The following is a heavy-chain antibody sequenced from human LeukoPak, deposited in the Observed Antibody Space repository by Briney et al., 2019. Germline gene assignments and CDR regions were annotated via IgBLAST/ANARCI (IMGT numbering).Heavy chain of an antibody. J-gene: IGHJ4*02. D-gene: IGHD3-10*01. CDR2: INPSDGST. CDR3: ARGHGYYGSGPDKGLDS. CDR1: GYTFTTCY. V-gene: IGHV1-46*01. Sequence: GASVKVSCKASGYTFTTCYVHWVRQAPGQRLEWLGIINPSDGSTSYAQKFQDRVTMTGDMSTSTVYMELSSLRSEDTAVYYCARGHGYYGSGPDKGLDSWGQGTLVTVSS.